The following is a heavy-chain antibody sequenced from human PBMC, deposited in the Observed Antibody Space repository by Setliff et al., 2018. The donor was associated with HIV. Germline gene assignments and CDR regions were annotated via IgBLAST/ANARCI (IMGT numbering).Heavy chain of an antibody. J-gene: IGHJ4*02. CDR3: ARDLSISNPYYDILTGPGVY. V-gene: IGHV1-69*13. CDR2: IITIFGTA. D-gene: IGHD3-9*01. Sequence: SVKVSCKASGGTFSTYAVSWVRQAPGQGLEWMGGIITIFGTANYAQKFQGRVTITADESTSTAYMELSSLRSEDTAVYYCARDLSISNPYYDILTGPGVYWGQGTLVTVSS. CDR1: GGTFSTYA.